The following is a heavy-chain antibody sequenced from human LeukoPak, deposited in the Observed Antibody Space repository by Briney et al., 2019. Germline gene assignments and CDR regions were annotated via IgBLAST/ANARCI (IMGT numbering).Heavy chain of an antibody. J-gene: IGHJ4*02. V-gene: IGHV4-39*01. CDR2: IYYSGST. CDR3: ARLPTVTFFDY. CDR1: GGSISSALYH. Sequence: SETLSLTCTVSGGSISSALYHWGWIRQPPGKGLEWIGSIYYSGSTYHNPSLKSRVTISVDTSKNQFSLRLSSVTAADTAVYYCARLPTVTFFDYWGQGTLVTVSS. D-gene: IGHD4-17*01.